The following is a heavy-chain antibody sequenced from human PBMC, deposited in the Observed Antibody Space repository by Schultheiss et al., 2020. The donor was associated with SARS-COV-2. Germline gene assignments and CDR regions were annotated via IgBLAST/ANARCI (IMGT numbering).Heavy chain of an antibody. V-gene: IGHV5-51*01. CDR1: GHSFTSYW. Sequence: GESLKISCKGSGHSFTSYWIGWVRQMPGKVLEWMGIIYPGDSDTRYSPSFQGQVTISADKSISTAYLQWSSLKASDTAMYYCARHKVVFITGTTNYYYYYMDVWGKGTTVTVAS. J-gene: IGHJ6*03. D-gene: IGHD1-20*01. CDR3: ARHKVVFITGTTNYYYYYMDV. CDR2: IYPGDSDT.